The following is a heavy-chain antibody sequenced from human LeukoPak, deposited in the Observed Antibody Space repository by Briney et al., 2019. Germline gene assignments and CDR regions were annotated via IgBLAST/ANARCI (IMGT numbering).Heavy chain of an antibody. V-gene: IGHV4-59*01. D-gene: IGHD3-22*01. CDR2: IYYSGST. J-gene: IGHJ1*01. Sequence: PSETLSLTCTVSGGPISSCYWSWIRQPPGKGLEWIGYIYYSGSTNYNPSLKSRVTISVDTSKNQFSLKLSSVTAADTAVYYCARVGYYDSSGYDKYFQHWGQGTLVTVSS. CDR1: GGPISSCY. CDR3: ARVGYYDSSGYDKYFQH.